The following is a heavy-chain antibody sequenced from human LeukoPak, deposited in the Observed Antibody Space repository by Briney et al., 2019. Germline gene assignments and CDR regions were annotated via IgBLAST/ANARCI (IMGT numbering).Heavy chain of an antibody. CDR3: AKAEGKNPTGGRWLD. CDR1: GFSFSTYA. J-gene: IGHJ4*02. Sequence: GGSLRLSCAGSGFSFSTYAMTWVRQAPGMGLEAVSAISGSGGYTYYADSVKGRFTISRDNSKNTLYLQMNSLRAEDTAIYYCAKAEGKNPTGGRWLDWGQGTLVTVSS. V-gene: IGHV3-23*01. CDR2: ISGSGGYT. D-gene: IGHD6-19*01.